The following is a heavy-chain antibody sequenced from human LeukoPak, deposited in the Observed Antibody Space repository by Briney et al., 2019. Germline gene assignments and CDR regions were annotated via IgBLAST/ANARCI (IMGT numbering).Heavy chain of an antibody. D-gene: IGHD4-17*01. CDR3: ATNGTGLTTVTTTFDYYYYMDV. Sequence: WASVKVSCKASGYTFTGYYMHWVRQAPGQGLKWMGWINPNSGGPNYAQKFQGRVTMTRDTSISTAYMELSRLRSDDTAVYYCATNGTGLTTVTTTFDYYYYMDVWGKGNTVTVSS. V-gene: IGHV1-2*02. J-gene: IGHJ6*03. CDR1: GYTFTGYY. CDR2: INPNSGGP.